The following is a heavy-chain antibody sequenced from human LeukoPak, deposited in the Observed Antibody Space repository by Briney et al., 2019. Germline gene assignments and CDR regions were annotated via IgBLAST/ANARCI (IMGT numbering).Heavy chain of an antibody. CDR1: GFTFSSYA. Sequence: PGGSLRLSCAASGFTFSSYAMSWVRQAPGKGLEWVSAISGSGDSTYYADSVKGRFTISRDNSKNTLYLQMNSLRAEDTAVYYCAKDMTTSPQHYGMDVWGQGTTVTVSS. CDR3: AKDMTTSPQHYGMDV. D-gene: IGHD4-11*01. J-gene: IGHJ6*02. CDR2: ISGSGDST. V-gene: IGHV3-23*01.